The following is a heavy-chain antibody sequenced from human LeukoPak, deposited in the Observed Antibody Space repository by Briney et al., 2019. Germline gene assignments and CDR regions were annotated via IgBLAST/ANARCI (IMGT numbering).Heavy chain of an antibody. Sequence: PSETLSLTCAVYGGSFSGYYWNWIRQPPGKGLEWIGKINHSGSTIYNPSLKSRVTISVDTSKNQFSLKLSSVTAADTAVYYCASVGGDYWGQGTLVTVSS. CDR1: GGSFSGYY. CDR2: INHSGST. D-gene: IGHD1-26*01. V-gene: IGHV4-34*01. CDR3: ASVGGDY. J-gene: IGHJ4*02.